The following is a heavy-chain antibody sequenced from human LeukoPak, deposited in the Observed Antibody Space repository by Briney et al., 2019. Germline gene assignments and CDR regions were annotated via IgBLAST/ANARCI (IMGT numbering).Heavy chain of an antibody. D-gene: IGHD4-17*01. CDR2: IYYSGST. V-gene: IGHV4-31*03. J-gene: IGHJ4*02. Sequence: SQTLSLTCTVSGGSISGGGYYWNWIRQHPGKGLEWIGYIYYSGSTYYNPSLKSRVTISVDTSKNQFSLKLSSVTAADTAVYYCARHESYYGDYGWVDYWGQGTLVTVSS. CDR3: ARHESYYGDYGWVDY. CDR1: GGSISGGGYY.